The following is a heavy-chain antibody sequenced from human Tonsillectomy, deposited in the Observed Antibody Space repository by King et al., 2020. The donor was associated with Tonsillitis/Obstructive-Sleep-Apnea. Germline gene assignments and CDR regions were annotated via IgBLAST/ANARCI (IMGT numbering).Heavy chain of an antibody. CDR2: IIPVLGIA. CDR1: GGTFSSYA. V-gene: IGHV1-69*04. D-gene: IGHD2-15*01. J-gene: IGHJ6*03. Sequence: QLVQSGAEVKKPGSSVKVSCKVSGGTFSSYAISWVRQAPGQGLEWMGRIIPVLGIANYAQTFQGRVTISADKSTRTAYLDLSSLRSEDTALYYCAKDAREASPLSDYYMDAWGRGTTVTVSS. CDR3: AKDAREASPLSDYYMDA.